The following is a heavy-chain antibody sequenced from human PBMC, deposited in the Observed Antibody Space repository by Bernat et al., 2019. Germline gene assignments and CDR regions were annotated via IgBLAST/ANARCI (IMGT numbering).Heavy chain of an antibody. Sequence: EVQLVESGGGLVQPGGSLRLSCAASGFTFSSYEMNWVRQAPGKGLEWVSYISSSGSTIYYADSVKGRFTISRDNAKNSLYLQMNSLRAEDTAVYYCARASKRINHHLFDYLGQGTLVTVSS. V-gene: IGHV3-48*03. CDR1: GFTFSSYE. D-gene: IGHD1-14*01. CDR3: ARASKRINHHLFDY. J-gene: IGHJ4*02. CDR2: ISSSGSTI.